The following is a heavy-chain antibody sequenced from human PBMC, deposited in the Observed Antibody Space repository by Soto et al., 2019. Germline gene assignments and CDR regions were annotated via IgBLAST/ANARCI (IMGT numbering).Heavy chain of an antibody. J-gene: IGHJ6*02. CDR1: GGTFSSYA. CDR2: IIPIFGTA. V-gene: IGHV1-69*13. Sequence: ASVKVSCKASGGTFSSYAISWVRQAPGQGLEWMGGIIPIFGTANYAQKFQGRVTITADESTSTAYMELSSLRSEDTAVYYCARSPIVLVTGLYYYGMDVWGQGTTVTVSS. CDR3: ARSPIVLVTGLYYYGMDV. D-gene: IGHD2-21*02.